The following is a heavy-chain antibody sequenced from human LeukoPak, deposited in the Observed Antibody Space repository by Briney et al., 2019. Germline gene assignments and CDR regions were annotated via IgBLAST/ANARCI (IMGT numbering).Heavy chain of an antibody. Sequence: SETLSLTCTVSGGSISSSSYYWGWIRQPPGKGLEWIGSIYYSGSTYYNPSLKSRVTISVDTSKNQFSLKLSSVTAADTAVYYCAGYVLGYYYYMGVWGKGTTVTVSS. V-gene: IGHV4-39*01. D-gene: IGHD3-3*02. CDR2: IYYSGST. CDR3: AGYVLGYYYYMGV. CDR1: GGSISSSSYY. J-gene: IGHJ6*03.